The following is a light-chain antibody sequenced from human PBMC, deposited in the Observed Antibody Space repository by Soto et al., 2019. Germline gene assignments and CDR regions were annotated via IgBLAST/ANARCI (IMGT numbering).Light chain of an antibody. CDR2: WAS. V-gene: IGKV4-1*01. CDR3: QQYYSTPPT. Sequence: DIVMTQSPDSLAVSLGERATINCKSSQSVLYSSNNKNYLAWYQQKPGQPPKLLIYWASTRESGVPDRFSGSGSGTDFTLPSSSLQAEDVAVYSCQQYYSTPPTVGQGTKLEIK. CDR1: QSVLYSSNNKNY. J-gene: IGKJ1*01.